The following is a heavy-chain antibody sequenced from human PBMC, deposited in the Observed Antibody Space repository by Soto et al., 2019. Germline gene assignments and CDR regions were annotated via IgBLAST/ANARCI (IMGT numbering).Heavy chain of an antibody. J-gene: IGHJ4*01. CDR3: ARAACCSSTSCYLDY. CDR2: INHSGST. Sequence: ASETLSLTCAVCGGSFSGYYWSCIRQPPGKGLEWLGEINHSGSTNYNPSLTRRGTRSVDTSTNQFSLKLSSVTAADTAVYYCARAACCSSTSCYLDYWGQETLVTTSS. D-gene: IGHD2-2*01. CDR1: GGSFSGYY. V-gene: IGHV4-34*01.